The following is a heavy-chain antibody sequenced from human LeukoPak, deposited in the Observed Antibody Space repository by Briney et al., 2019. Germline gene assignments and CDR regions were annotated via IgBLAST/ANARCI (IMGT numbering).Heavy chain of an antibody. D-gene: IGHD3-16*01. Sequence: SETLSLTCTVSGGSITSSSYYWGWIRLPPGKGLEWIGNIYYSGSAYYNPSLKSRVTISVDTSKNQFSLKLSSVTAADTAVYYCARRLDGGFDYWGQGTLVTVSS. CDR2: IYYSGSA. J-gene: IGHJ4*02. V-gene: IGHV4-39*01. CDR3: ARRLDGGFDY. CDR1: GGSITSSSYY.